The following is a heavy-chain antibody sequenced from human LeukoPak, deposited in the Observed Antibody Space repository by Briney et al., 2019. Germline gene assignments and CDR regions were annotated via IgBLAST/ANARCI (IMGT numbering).Heavy chain of an antibody. Sequence: ASVKVSCKASGGTFSSYAISWVRQAPGQGLEWMGRINPNSGATNYAQKFQVRVTMTRDTSISTAYMELSRLRSDDTAVYYCARDHGSNFDYWGQGTLVTVSS. CDR1: GGTFSSYA. D-gene: IGHD6-25*01. CDR2: INPNSGAT. CDR3: ARDHGSNFDY. V-gene: IGHV1-2*06. J-gene: IGHJ4*02.